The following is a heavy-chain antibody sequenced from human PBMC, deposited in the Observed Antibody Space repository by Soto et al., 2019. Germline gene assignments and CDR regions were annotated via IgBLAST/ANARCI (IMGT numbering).Heavy chain of an antibody. Sequence: QVQLVQSGAEVKKPGSSVKVSCKASGGTFSSYTISWVRQAPGQGLEWMGRIIPILGIANYAQKFQGRVTITADKSTSTAYMELSSLRSEDTAVYYCARASSSYGGYYYYMDVWGKGTTVTVSS. CDR2: IIPILGIA. J-gene: IGHJ6*03. CDR3: ARASSSYGGYYYYMDV. V-gene: IGHV1-69*02. D-gene: IGHD4-4*01. CDR1: GGTFSSYT.